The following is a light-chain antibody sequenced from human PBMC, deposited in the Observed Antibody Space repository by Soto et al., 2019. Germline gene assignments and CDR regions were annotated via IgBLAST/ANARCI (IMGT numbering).Light chain of an antibody. CDR1: SYDIGAYNY. CDR3: NSFTRDTTWV. Sequence: QSALTQPASVSASPGQAITISCTGTSYDIGAYNYVSWYQQHPDKAPKLIIYEVTNRPSGVSNRFSASKSGNTASLTISGLQPEDEADYYCNSFTRDTTWVFGAGTKVTVL. CDR2: EVT. V-gene: IGLV2-14*01. J-gene: IGLJ2*01.